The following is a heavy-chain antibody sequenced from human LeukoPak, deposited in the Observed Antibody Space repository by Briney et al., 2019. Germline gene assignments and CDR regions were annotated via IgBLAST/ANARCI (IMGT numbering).Heavy chain of an antibody. CDR3: ARVGYDILTGYYRYGMVV. V-gene: IGHV1-3*01. D-gene: IGHD3-9*01. J-gene: IGHJ6*04. CDR1: GYTFTSYA. Sequence: GASVKVSCKASGYTFTSYAMHWVRQAPGQRLEWMGWINAGNGNTKYSQKFQGRVTITRDTSASTAYMELSSLRSEDTAVYYCARVGYDILTGYYRYGMVVWGKGTTVTVSS. CDR2: INAGNGNT.